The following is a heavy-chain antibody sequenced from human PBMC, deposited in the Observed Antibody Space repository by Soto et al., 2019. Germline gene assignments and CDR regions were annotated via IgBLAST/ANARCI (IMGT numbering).Heavy chain of an antibody. J-gene: IGHJ4*02. Sequence: ASVKVSCKASGGTFNSYGISWVRQAPGQGLDWTGVIIPLYGTVNYAQKFQGRVSITADKSTSTAYMDLNSLRSDDTAVYYCARESEDLTSNFDYWGQGTLVTVSS. CDR3: ARESEDLTSNFDY. CDR1: GGTFNSYG. CDR2: IIPLYGTV. V-gene: IGHV1-69*06.